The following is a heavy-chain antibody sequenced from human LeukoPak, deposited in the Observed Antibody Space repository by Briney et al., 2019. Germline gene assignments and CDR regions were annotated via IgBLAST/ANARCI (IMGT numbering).Heavy chain of an antibody. CDR1: GITLSNYG. J-gene: IGHJ4*02. Sequence: GGSLRLSCAVSGITLSNYGMSWVRQAPGKGLEWVAGISDSGGGTTYADSVKGRFTMSRDNPKNTLYLQMNSLGAEDTAVYFCAKRGVVIRVILVGFHKEAYYFDSWGQGALVTVSS. V-gene: IGHV3-23*01. CDR2: ISDSGGGT. D-gene: IGHD3-22*01. CDR3: AKRGVVIRVILVGFHKEAYYFDS.